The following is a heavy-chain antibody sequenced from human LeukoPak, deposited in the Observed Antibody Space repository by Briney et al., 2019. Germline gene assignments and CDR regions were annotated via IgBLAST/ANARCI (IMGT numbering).Heavy chain of an antibody. V-gene: IGHV3-9*01. D-gene: IGHD1-26*01. CDR2: ISWNSGSI. Sequence: GRSLRLSCAPSGFTFDDYAMHGVRQAPGKGLEWVSGISWNSGSIDYADSVKGRFTNSRDNAKNSLYLQMNTLRPEDTAFYYCAKGTGRYWTFLDYWGQGTLVTVSS. CDR1: GFTFDDYA. CDR3: AKGTGRYWTFLDY. J-gene: IGHJ4*02.